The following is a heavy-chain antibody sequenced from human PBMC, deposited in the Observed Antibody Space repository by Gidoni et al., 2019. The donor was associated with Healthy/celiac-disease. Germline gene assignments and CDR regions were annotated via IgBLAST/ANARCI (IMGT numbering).Heavy chain of an antibody. J-gene: IGHJ4*02. CDR1: GFTFSSYA. D-gene: IGHD1-26*01. Sequence: EVQLLESGGGLVPPGGSLSLSCAASGFTFSSYAMSWVRQAPGKGLEWVSAISGSGGSTYYADSVKGRFTISRDNSKNTLYLQMNSLRAEDTAVYYCAKSPHYSGSHGLDYWGQGTLVTVSS. CDR3: AKSPHYSGSHGLDY. V-gene: IGHV3-23*01. CDR2: ISGSGGST.